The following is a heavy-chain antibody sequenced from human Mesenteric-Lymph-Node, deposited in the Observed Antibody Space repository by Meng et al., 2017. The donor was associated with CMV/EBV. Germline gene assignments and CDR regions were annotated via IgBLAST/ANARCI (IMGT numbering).Heavy chain of an antibody. CDR2: IKQDGSEK. Sequence: GGSLRLSCAASGFTFSSYWMSWVRQAPGKGLEWVANIKQDGSEKHYVDSVKGRFTISRDNAKNSLYLQMNSLIAEDTAVYYCARDLRDYDFWSGYYRSAYYYYGMDVWGQGTTVTVSS. V-gene: IGHV3-7*01. D-gene: IGHD3-3*01. CDR3: ARDLRDYDFWSGYYRSAYYYYGMDV. J-gene: IGHJ6*02. CDR1: GFTFSSYW.